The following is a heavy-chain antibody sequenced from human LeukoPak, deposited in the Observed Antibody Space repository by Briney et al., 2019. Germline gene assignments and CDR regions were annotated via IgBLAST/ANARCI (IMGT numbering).Heavy chain of an antibody. CDR2: INPSGGCT. J-gene: IGHJ5*02. Sequence: ASVKVSCKASGYTFTSYYMHWVRQAPGQGLEWMGIINPSGGCTSYAQKFQGRVTMTRDTSTSTVYMELSSLRSEDTAVYYCARAIVGATSWFDPWGQGTLVTVSS. D-gene: IGHD1-26*01. V-gene: IGHV1-46*01. CDR1: GYTFTSYY. CDR3: ARAIVGATSWFDP.